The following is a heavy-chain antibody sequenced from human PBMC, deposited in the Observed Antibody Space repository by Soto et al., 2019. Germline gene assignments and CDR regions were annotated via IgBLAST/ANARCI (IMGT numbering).Heavy chain of an antibody. CDR3: ARDYYYGTYYFDY. CDR1: GYTFTSYA. CDR2: INAGNGNT. V-gene: IGHV1-3*01. D-gene: IGHD3-10*01. Sequence: ASVKVSCKASGYTFTSYAMHWVRQAPGQRLEWMGWINAGNGNTKYSQKFQGRVTITRDTSASTAYMELSSLRSDDTAVYYCARDYYYGTYYFDYWGQGALVTVSS. J-gene: IGHJ4*02.